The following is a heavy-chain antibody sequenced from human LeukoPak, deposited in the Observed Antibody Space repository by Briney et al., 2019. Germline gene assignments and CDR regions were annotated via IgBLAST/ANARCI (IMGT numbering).Heavy chain of an antibody. J-gene: IGHJ6*03. V-gene: IGHV4-39*01. CDR2: IYYSGST. Sequence: SSETLSLTCTVSGGSISSSSYYWGWIRQPPGKGLEWIGSIYYSGSTYYNPSLKSRITISVDTSKNQFSLKLSSVTAADTAVYYCARQEDYGDYYYYYMDVWGKGTTVTISS. D-gene: IGHD4-17*01. CDR1: GGSISSSSYY. CDR3: ARQEDYGDYYYYYMDV.